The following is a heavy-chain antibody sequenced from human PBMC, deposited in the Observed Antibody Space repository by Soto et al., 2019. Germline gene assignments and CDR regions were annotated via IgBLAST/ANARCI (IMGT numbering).Heavy chain of an antibody. CDR1: GLVFTNFW. V-gene: IGHV3-74*01. D-gene: IGHD6-13*01. Sequence: AGGSLRLSCEASGLVFTNFWMHWVRHVPGKGLVWVARIDTSGHSTNYAESVKGRFTISRDNAKNTVSLQMNSLRVEDTGVYYCAKDSWYFDLWSQGSQVTVS. CDR3: AKDSWYFDL. J-gene: IGHJ4*02. CDR2: IDTSGHST.